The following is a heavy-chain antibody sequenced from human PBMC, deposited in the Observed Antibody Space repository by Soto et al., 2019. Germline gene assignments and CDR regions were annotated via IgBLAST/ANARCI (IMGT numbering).Heavy chain of an antibody. J-gene: IGHJ4*02. CDR3: ARYDGGIAARIDY. CDR2: INHSGST. CDR1: GGSFSGYY. D-gene: IGHD6-6*01. V-gene: IGHV4-34*01. Sequence: KPSETLSLTCAVYGGSFSGYYWSWIRQPPGKGLEWIGEINHSGSTNYNPSLKSRVTISVDTSKNQFSLKLSSVTAADTAVYYCARYDGGIAARIDYWGQGTLVTVSS.